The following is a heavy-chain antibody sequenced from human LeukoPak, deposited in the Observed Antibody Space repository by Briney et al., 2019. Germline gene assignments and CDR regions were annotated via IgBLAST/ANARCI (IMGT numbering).Heavy chain of an antibody. Sequence: ASVKVSCKASGYTFTSYDINWVRQATGQGLEWMGWMNPNSSNTGYAQKFQGRVTMTRDTSTSTVYMELSSLRSEDTAVYYCARANSGSPYAIEKGTPFDYWGQGTLVTVSS. D-gene: IGHD1-26*01. J-gene: IGHJ4*02. V-gene: IGHV1-8*01. CDR1: GYTFTSYD. CDR3: ARANSGSPYAIEKGTPFDY. CDR2: MNPNSSNT.